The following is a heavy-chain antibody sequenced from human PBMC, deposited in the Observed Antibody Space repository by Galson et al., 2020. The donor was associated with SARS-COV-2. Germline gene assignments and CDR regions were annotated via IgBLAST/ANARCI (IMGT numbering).Heavy chain of an antibody. CDR3: ARDPVDGWAFFDS. Sequence: LETLSLTCSVSSGSMSGYHWTWIRQPPGKGLEWIGWKHNNGRTIYNPSLTSRVTVSIDMSKREVYLTLNSVTAADTAIYYCARDPVDGWAFFDS. J-gene: IGHJ5*01. CDR2: KHNNGRT. CDR1: SGSMSGYH. D-gene: IGHD6-19*01. V-gene: IGHV4-4*07.